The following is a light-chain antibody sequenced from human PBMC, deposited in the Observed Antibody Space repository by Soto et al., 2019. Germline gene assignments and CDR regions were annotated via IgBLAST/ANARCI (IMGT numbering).Light chain of an antibody. J-gene: IGKJ4*01. Sequence: EIVLTQSPGTLSLSPGERATLSCRASQSVISSYLAWYQQKPGQAPRLLIYGASSRATGIPARFSGSGSGTDFTLTISSLEPEDFAVYYCQQRSNWPLTFGGGTKVDIK. V-gene: IGKV3D-20*02. CDR2: GAS. CDR1: QSVISSY. CDR3: QQRSNWPLT.